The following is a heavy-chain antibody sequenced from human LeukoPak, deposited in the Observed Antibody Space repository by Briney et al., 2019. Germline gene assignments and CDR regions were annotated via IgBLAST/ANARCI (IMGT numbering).Heavy chain of an antibody. CDR1: GYTFTGYY. D-gene: IGHD2-15*01. J-gene: IGHJ3*02. Sequence: ASVKVSCKASGYTFTGYYMHWVRQAPGQGLEWMGWINPNSGGTNYAQKFQGRVTMTRDTSISTAYMELSRLRSDDTTAYYCARDPRGGVAATKPNDAFDIWGQGTMVTVSS. V-gene: IGHV1-2*02. CDR2: INPNSGGT. CDR3: ARDPRGGVAATKPNDAFDI.